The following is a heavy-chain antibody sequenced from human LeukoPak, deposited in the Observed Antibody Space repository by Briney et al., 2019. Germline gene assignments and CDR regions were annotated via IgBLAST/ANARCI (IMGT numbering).Heavy chain of an antibody. J-gene: IGHJ4*02. CDR3: ARDGSSGYQAPYYFDY. Sequence: GGSLRLSCAASGFTFSSYAMSWVRQAPGKGLEWVSAISGSGGSTYYADSVKGRFTISRDNAKNSLYLQMNSLRAEDTAVYYCARDGSSGYQAPYYFDYWGQGTLVTVSS. CDR2: ISGSGGST. CDR1: GFTFSSYA. V-gene: IGHV3-23*01. D-gene: IGHD3-22*01.